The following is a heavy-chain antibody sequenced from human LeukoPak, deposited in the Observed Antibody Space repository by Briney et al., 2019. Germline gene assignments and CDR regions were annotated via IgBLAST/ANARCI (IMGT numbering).Heavy chain of an antibody. J-gene: IGHJ4*02. Sequence: PGGSLRLSCAASGFTFDDYGMSWVRQVPGKGLEWVSGIDWNGGSTGYADSVKGRFTISRDNAKNSLYLQMSGLRAEDTAVYFCARIGYSSSSFDYWGQGVLVTVYS. D-gene: IGHD6-6*01. V-gene: IGHV3-20*04. CDR3: ARIGYSSSSFDY. CDR1: GFTFDDYG. CDR2: IDWNGGST.